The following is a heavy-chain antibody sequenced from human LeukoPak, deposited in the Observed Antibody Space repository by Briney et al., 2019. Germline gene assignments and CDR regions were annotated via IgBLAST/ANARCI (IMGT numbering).Heavy chain of an antibody. CDR1: GFTFSSYG. CDR2: ILYEGSNK. V-gene: IGHV3-33*06. J-gene: IGHJ5*02. CDR3: AKATGYYYDSSGYS. Sequence: GGSLRLSCAASGFTFSSYGMHWVRQAPGKGLEWVAVILYEGSNKYYADSVKGRFTISRDNSKNTRYLQMNSPRAEDTAVYYCAKATGYYYDSSGYSWGQGTLVTVSS. D-gene: IGHD3-22*01.